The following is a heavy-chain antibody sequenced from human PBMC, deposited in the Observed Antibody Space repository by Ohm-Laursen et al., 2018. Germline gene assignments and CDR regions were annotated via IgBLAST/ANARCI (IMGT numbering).Heavy chain of an antibody. D-gene: IGHD1-26*01. CDR1: GGTISSYY. CDR2: IYTSGST. V-gene: IGHV4-4*07. J-gene: IGHJ4*02. Sequence: SDTLSLTCTISGGTISSYYWSWIRQPAGKGLEWIGRIYTSGSTNYNPSLKSRVTMSVDTSKNQFSLKLSSVTAADTAVYYCARSSSGSYGYYFDYWGQGTLVTVSS. CDR3: ARSSSGSYGYYFDY.